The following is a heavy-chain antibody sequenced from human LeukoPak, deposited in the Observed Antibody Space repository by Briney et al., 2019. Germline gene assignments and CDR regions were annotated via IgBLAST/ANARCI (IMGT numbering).Heavy chain of an antibody. CDR3: VRDLGNTGLGENWFDP. V-gene: IGHV3-30*01. CDR1: GFTFSSYA. D-gene: IGHD3-10*01. Sequence: GRSLRLSCAASGFTFSSYAMHWVRQAPGKGLEWVAVISYDGSSKYYADSVKGRFTISRDNSKNTLYLQMNSLRAEDTAVYYCVRDLGNTGLGENWFDPWGQGTLVTVSS. J-gene: IGHJ5*02. CDR2: ISYDGSSK.